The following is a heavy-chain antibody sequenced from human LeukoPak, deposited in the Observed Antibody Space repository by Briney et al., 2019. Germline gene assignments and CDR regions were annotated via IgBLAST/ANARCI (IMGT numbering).Heavy chain of an antibody. D-gene: IGHD2-2*01. CDR3: HQLRGF. CDR2: VSGSGTST. J-gene: IGHJ4*02. Sequence: GGSLRLSCAASGFTFSSFGMSWVRQAPGKGLEWVSFVSGSGTSTYFADSVKGRFTISRDNSKNTLYLQMNSLRAEDTAVYYCHQLRGFWGQGTLVTVSS. V-gene: IGHV3-23*01. CDR1: GFTFSSFG.